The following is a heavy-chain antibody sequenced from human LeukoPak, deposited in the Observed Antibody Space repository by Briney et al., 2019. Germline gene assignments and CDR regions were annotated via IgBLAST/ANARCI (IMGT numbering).Heavy chain of an antibody. CDR1: GYTFTSYG. V-gene: IGHV1-18*04. J-gene: IGHJ6*04. CDR2: ISAYNGNT. CDR3: ARDTQLGYCSGGSCFPYYYYGMDV. D-gene: IGHD2-15*01. Sequence: ASVKVSCKAPGYTFTSYGISWVRQAPGQGLEWMGWISAYNGNTNYAQKLQGRVTMTTDTSTSTAYMELRSLRSDDTAVYYCARDTQLGYCSGGSCFPYYYYGMDVWGKGTTVTVSS.